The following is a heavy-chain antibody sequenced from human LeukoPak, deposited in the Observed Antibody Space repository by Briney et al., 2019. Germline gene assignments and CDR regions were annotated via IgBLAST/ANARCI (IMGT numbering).Heavy chain of an antibody. CDR2: ISYDGSDK. CDR3: ARGGYCSSSNCYTKALDP. J-gene: IGHJ5*02. V-gene: IGHV3-30-3*01. D-gene: IGHD2-2*02. Sequence: HWGVLRLSCAASGFPFSSYAMHWVRQTPGKGLEWVAAISYDGSDKYYADSVKGRFTISRDNSKNTLYLQMNSLRAEDTAVSYCARGGYCSSSNCYTKALDPWGQGTLVTVSS. CDR1: GFPFSSYA.